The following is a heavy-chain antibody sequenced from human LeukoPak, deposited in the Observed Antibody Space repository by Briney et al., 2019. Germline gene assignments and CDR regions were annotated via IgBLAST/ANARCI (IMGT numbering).Heavy chain of an antibody. D-gene: IGHD3-9*01. Sequence: KSSETLSLTCTVSGGSISSSSYYWGWIRQPPGKGLEWIGSIFYSGATYSNPSLRSRVTLSIDTSKNQFSLKVTSVTAADTAVYYCARGGHYDIWGSDFDYWGQGTLVSVSS. CDR1: GGSISSSSYY. CDR2: IFYSGAT. J-gene: IGHJ4*02. V-gene: IGHV4-39*07. CDR3: ARGGHYDIWGSDFDY.